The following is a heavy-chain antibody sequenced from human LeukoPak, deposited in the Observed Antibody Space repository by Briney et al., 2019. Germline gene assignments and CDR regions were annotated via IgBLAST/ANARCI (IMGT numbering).Heavy chain of an antibody. CDR2: ISAYNGNT. V-gene: IGHV1-18*01. J-gene: IGHJ4*02. CDR3: ARAVDTSQYYYDSSGSVDY. Sequence: ASVKVSCKASGYTFTSYGISWVRQAPGQGLEWVGWISAYNGNTNYAQKLQGRVTMTTDTSTSTAYMELRSLRSDDTAVYYCARAVDTSQYYYDSSGSVDYWGQGTLVTVSS. CDR1: GYTFTSYG. D-gene: IGHD3-22*01.